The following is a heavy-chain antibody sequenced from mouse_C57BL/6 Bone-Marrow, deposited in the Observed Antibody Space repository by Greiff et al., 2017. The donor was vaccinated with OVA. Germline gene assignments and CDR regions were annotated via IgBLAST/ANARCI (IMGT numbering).Heavy chain of an antibody. CDR3: ARSRITTVVPYFDY. Sequence: VQRVESGAELVKPGASVKISCKASGYAFSSYWMNWVKQRPGKGLEWIGQIYPGDGDTNYNGKFKGKATLTADKSSSTAYMQLSSLTSEDSAVYFCARSRITTVVPYFDYWGQGTTLTVSS. D-gene: IGHD1-1*01. V-gene: IGHV1-80*01. CDR1: GYAFSSYW. CDR2: IYPGDGDT. J-gene: IGHJ2*01.